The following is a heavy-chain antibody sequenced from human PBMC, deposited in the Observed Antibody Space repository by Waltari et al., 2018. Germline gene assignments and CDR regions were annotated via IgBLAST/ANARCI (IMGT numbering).Heavy chain of an antibody. CDR3: ARGPPYYHDSSATTKGYYYYGLDV. V-gene: IGHV4-4*07. CDR2: IYRSGST. Sequence: QVQLQESGPGLVKPSETVSLTCTVSGGSISSYFWSWIRQPAGQGLEWFGRIYRSGSTNYNPSLKSRATMSVDTSKNQVSLNLSPVTAADTAVYYCARGPPYYHDSSATTKGYYYYGLDVWGQGTTVTVSS. J-gene: IGHJ6*02. CDR1: GGSISSYF. D-gene: IGHD3-22*01.